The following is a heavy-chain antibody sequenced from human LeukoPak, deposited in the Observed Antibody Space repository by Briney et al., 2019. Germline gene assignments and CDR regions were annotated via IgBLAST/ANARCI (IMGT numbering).Heavy chain of an antibody. V-gene: IGHV3-7*01. D-gene: IGHD6-19*01. CDR2: IKQDGSEK. J-gene: IGHJ4*02. Sequence: GGSLRLSCAASGFTFNKYWMSWVRQAPGKGLEWVANIKQDGSEKFYVDSVKGRFTISRDNAKNSLYLQMNGLRAEDTAVYYCARDYSPWYTSEWYAGQFDSWGQGTLVIVSS. CDR3: ARDYSPWYTSEWYAGQFDS. CDR1: GFTFNKYW.